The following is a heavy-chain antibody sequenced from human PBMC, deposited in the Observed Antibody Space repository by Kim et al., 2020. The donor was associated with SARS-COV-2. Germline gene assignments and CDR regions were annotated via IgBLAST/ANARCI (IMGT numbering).Heavy chain of an antibody. J-gene: IGHJ6*02. V-gene: IGHV7-4-1*02. CDR2: TKRYTPNA. CDR3: AKDGGEVDIVATTRAYNYYGLDV. Sequence: ASVKVSCKASGNVFSNYGVNWVRQAPGQGLEWMGWTKRYTPNAIYAPDFSGRFDFSLDTAGRTAFLEISGLKTEDTAVYYCAKDGGEVDIVATTRAYNYYGLDVWGQGTTVIVSS. D-gene: IGHD5-12*01. CDR1: GNVFSNYG.